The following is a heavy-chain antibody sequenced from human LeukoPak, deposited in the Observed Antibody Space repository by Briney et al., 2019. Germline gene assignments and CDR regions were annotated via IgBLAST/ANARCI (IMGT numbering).Heavy chain of an antibody. CDR2: IDYSGST. CDR1: GCTISRNY. D-gene: IGHD1-26*01. CDR3: ARDRRRELLHAFDI. V-gene: IGHV4-59*01. Sequence: SETLSLTCTVSGCTISRNYWSWIRQPPGKGLEWVAYIDYSGSTNYNPSLKSRLTISMDASKNQFSLKLSSVTAADTAVYYCARDRRRELLHAFDIWGQGTMVTVSS. J-gene: IGHJ3*02.